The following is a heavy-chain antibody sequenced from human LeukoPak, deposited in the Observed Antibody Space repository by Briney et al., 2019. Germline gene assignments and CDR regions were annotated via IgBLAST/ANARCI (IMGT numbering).Heavy chain of an antibody. D-gene: IGHD3-10*01. CDR2: VHHSGGT. CDR1: GGSISSSNW. V-gene: IGHV4-4*02. CDR3: ARGEEYGSGTVHFDY. J-gene: IGHJ4*02. Sequence: SETLSLTCAVSGGSISSSNWWSWVRQPPGQGLEWIGEVHHSGGTNYNPSLKSRVTISADTSNNRFSLSLNSVTAADTAVFYCARGEEYGSGTVHFDYWGQGILVTVSA.